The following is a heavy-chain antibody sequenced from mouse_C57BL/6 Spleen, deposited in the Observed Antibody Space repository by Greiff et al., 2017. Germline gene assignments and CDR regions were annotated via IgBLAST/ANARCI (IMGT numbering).Heavy chain of an antibody. Sequence: EVQGVESGGGLVKPGGSLKLSCAASGFTFSDYGMHWVRQAPEKGLEWVAYISSGSSTIYYADTVQGRFTISRDNAKNTLFLQMTSLRSEDTAMYYCARGLRQGFAYWGQGTMVTVSA. J-gene: IGHJ3*01. D-gene: IGHD2-2*01. CDR3: ARGLRQGFAY. V-gene: IGHV5-17*01. CDR2: ISSGSSTI. CDR1: GFTFSDYG.